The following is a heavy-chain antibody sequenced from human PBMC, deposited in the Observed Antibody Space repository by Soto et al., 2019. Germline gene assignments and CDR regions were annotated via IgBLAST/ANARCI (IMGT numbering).Heavy chain of an antibody. J-gene: IGHJ6*02. V-gene: IGHV3-7*05. Sequence: EVQLAESGGGLVQPGGSLRLSCAASGFTFSSYWMSWVRQAPGKGLEWVANIKQDGSEKYYVDSVKGRFTISRDNAKNSLYLQMNSLRAEDTAVYYCARDTNDYSNYNYYYGMDVWGQGTTVTVSS. CDR1: GFTFSSYW. CDR3: ARDTNDYSNYNYYYGMDV. CDR2: IKQDGSEK. D-gene: IGHD4-4*01.